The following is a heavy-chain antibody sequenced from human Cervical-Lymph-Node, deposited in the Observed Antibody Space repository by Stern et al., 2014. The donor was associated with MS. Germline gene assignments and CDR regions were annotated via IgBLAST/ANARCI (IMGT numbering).Heavy chain of an antibody. V-gene: IGHV1-2*02. CDR2: INPNSGGT. D-gene: IGHD3-10*01. CDR3: ARDPGRNWSDP. CDR1: GYTFTDYY. Sequence: VQLVESGAEVKKPGASVKVSCKAFGYTFTDYYIHWVRQAPGQGLEWMGRINPNSGGTEYAQKFQGRVTMTRDTSTSIAYMQLTTLRSDDTAVYFCARDPGRNWSDPWGQGTLVTVSS. J-gene: IGHJ5*02.